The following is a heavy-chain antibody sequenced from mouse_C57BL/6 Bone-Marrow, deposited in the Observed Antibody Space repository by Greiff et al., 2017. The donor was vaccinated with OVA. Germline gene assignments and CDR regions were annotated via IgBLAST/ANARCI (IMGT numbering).Heavy chain of an antibody. CDR2: INPGSGGT. D-gene: IGHD2-12*01. CDR1: GYAFTNYL. V-gene: IGHV1-54*01. J-gene: IGHJ2*01. CDR3: AVLRRGYFDY. Sequence: QVQLQQSGAELVRPGTSVKVSCKASGYAFTNYLIEWVKQRPGQGLEWIGVINPGSGGTNYNEKFKGKATLTADKSSSTAYMQLSSLTSEDSAVYFCAVLRRGYFDYWGQGTTLTVSS.